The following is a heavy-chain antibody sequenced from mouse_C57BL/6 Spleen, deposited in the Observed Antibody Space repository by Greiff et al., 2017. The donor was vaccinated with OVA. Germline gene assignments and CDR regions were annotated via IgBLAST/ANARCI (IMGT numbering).Heavy chain of an antibody. Sequence: EVKLMESEGGLVQPGSSMKLSCTASGFTFSDYYMAWVRQVPEKGLEWVANINYDGSSTYYLDSLKSRFIISRDNAKNLLYLQMSSLKSEDTATYYCARRNYYAMDYWGQGTSVTVSS. CDR3: ARRNYYAMDY. CDR2: INYDGSST. V-gene: IGHV5-16*01. CDR1: GFTFSDYY. J-gene: IGHJ4*01.